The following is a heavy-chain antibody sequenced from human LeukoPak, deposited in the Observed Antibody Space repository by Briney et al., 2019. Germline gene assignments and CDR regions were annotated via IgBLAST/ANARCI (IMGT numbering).Heavy chain of an antibody. CDR2: MKPDGSEK. Sequence: TGGSLRLSCAASGFTIDDYGMSWVRQVAGKGLEWVTNMKPDGSEKYYVDSVKGRFTISRDNAKNSLYLQMNSLRAEDTAVYYCARDSAGFDYWGQGALVTVSS. D-gene: IGHD6-13*01. V-gene: IGHV3-7*01. J-gene: IGHJ4*02. CDR3: ARDSAGFDY. CDR1: GFTIDDYG.